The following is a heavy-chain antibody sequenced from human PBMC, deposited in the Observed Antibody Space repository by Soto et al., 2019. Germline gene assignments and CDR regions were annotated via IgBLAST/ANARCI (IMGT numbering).Heavy chain of an antibody. D-gene: IGHD3-3*02. J-gene: IGHJ4*02. V-gene: IGHV3-21*01. CDR1: GFTFSSYS. CDR2: ISSSSTYI. CDR3: AGSISYFDY. Sequence: EVQLVESGGGLVKPGGSLRLSCAASGFTFSSYSMNWVSQAPGKGLEWVSSISSSSTYIYYADSVKGRFTISRDNAKNSLYLQMSSLRAEDTAVYYCAGSISYFDYWGQGTLVTVSS.